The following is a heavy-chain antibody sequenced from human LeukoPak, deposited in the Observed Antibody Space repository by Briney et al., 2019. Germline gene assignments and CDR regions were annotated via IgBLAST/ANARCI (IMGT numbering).Heavy chain of an antibody. V-gene: IGHV3-48*03. D-gene: IGHD1-26*01. CDR3: ASNLEWELLPSAFDI. CDR2: ISSSGSTI. CDR1: GFTFSSYE. Sequence: GGSLRLSCAASGFTFSSYEMNWVRQAPGKGLEWVSYISSSGSTIYYADSVKGRFTTSRDNAKNSLYLQMNSLRAEDTAVYYCASNLEWELLPSAFDIWGQGTMVTVSS. J-gene: IGHJ3*02.